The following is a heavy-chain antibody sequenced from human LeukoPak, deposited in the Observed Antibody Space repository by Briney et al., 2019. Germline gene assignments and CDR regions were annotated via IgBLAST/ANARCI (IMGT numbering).Heavy chain of an antibody. D-gene: IGHD3-10*01. J-gene: IGHJ3*02. CDR3: AKAARESGTFDI. V-gene: IGHV3-30*18. Sequence: GGSLRLSCAASGFTFSSYGMHWVRQAPGKGLEWVAVISYDGSNKYYADSVKGRFTISRDNSKNTLYLQMNSLRAEDTAVCYCAKAARESGTFDIWGQGTVVTVSS. CDR2: ISYDGSNK. CDR1: GFTFSSYG.